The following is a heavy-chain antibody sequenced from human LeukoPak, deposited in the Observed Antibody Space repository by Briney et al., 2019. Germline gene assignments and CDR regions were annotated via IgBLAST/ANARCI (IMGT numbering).Heavy chain of an antibody. CDR3: ARDEGGGIVVVTATQPHFDY. CDR1: GFTFSYYW. D-gene: IGHD2-21*02. V-gene: IGHV3-7*01. J-gene: IGHJ4*02. CDR2: IKQDASEE. Sequence: GGSLRLSCAASGFTFSYYWMGWVRQAPGKGLEWVANIKQDASEEYYADSVKGRFTISRDNARNSLYLQMDSLRAEDTAVYYCARDEGGGIVVVTATQPHFDYWGQGTLVTVSS.